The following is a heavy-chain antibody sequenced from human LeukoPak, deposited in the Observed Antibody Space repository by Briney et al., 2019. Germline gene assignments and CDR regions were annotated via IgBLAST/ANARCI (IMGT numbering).Heavy chain of an antibody. D-gene: IGHD1-26*01. Sequence: PGGSLRLSCAASGFTFSSYAMSWVRQAPGKGLEWVSAISGSGGSTYYADSVKGRSTISRDNSKNTLYLQMNSLRAEDTAVYYCAKHSGSYYTAFDYWGQGTLVTVSS. CDR2: ISGSGGST. V-gene: IGHV3-23*01. CDR1: GFTFSSYA. CDR3: AKHSGSYYTAFDY. J-gene: IGHJ4*02.